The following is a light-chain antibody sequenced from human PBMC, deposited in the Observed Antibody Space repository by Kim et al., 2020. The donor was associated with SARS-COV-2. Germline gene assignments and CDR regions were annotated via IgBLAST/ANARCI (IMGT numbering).Light chain of an antibody. V-gene: IGKV3D-15*01. CDR3: QQYYTWSALT. CDR1: HSVRSR. J-gene: IGKJ4*01. Sequence: SPGESATRSCRASHSVRSRLAWYQQKPGQAPRLLIYDASIRATGVPARFTGSGSGTEFTLTISSLQSEDFAVYFCQQYYTWSALTFGGGTKVDIK. CDR2: DAS.